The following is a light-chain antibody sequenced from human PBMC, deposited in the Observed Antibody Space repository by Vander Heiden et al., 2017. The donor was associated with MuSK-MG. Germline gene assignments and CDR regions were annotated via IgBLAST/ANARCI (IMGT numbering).Light chain of an antibody. V-gene: IGKV1-39*01. CDR3: EQSDSTPYT. CDR2: GAT. J-gene: IGKJ2*01. Sequence: DIQMTQSPSSLSASVGDRVTITCRASQFISSYLNWYQQKLGKAPKVLIYGATSLQSGVPSRFSGSESGTDFTLTINRLQPEDFASYYCEQSDSTPYTFGQGTKMEIK. CDR1: QFISSY.